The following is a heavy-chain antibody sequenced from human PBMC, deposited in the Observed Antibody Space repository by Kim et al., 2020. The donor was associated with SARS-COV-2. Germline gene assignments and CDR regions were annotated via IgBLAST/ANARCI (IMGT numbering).Heavy chain of an antibody. Sequence: GGSLRLSCAASGFSFSSYSVTWVRQAPGKGLEWVSFINNLSKTIYYADSVKGRFTISTDSAKKTVYLQMNRLRDEDTAIYYCTRALVEAKGIWGQGTLV. D-gene: IGHD1-26*01. CDR2: INNLSKTI. J-gene: IGHJ4*02. CDR3: TRALVEAKGI. CDR1: GFSFSSYS. V-gene: IGHV3-48*02.